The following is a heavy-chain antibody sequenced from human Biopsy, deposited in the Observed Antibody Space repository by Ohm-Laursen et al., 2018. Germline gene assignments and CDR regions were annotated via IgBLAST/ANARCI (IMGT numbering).Heavy chain of an antibody. CDR1: GESFNGYY. Sequence: PGTLSLTCVVYGESFNGYYWSWIRQTPGKGLEWIGQIYTSGITNYNPSLKSRVTMSVDTSKNKFSLRVSSVTAADTAVYYCARDRDRRGWFDPWGQGTLVTVSS. D-gene: IGHD1-14*01. CDR3: ARDRDRRGWFDP. J-gene: IGHJ5*02. V-gene: IGHV4-59*10. CDR2: IYTSGIT.